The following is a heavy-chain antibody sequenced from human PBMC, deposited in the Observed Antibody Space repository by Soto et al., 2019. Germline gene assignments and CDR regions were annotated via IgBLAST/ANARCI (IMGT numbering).Heavy chain of an antibody. J-gene: IGHJ4*02. CDR2: ISASGSNT. Sequence: GGSLRLSCAASGLSFSNYAMSWVRQAPGKGLEWVSGISASGSNTYHTDSVKGRFTISRDNSKNTLYLQMNNLRVEDKAVYYCADGGEWSFNFEYWGQGTLVTVSS. CDR3: ADGGEWSFNFEY. D-gene: IGHD3-3*01. CDR1: GLSFSNYA. V-gene: IGHV3-23*01.